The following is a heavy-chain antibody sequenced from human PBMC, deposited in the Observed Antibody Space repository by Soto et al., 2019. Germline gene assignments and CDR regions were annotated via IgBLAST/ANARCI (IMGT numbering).Heavy chain of an antibody. CDR2: INGRSNYV. D-gene: IGHD1-26*01. V-gene: IGHV3-21*01. CDR1: GFTFSTYT. CDR3: AREDGVVGSSSAFDH. J-gene: IGHJ4*02. Sequence: GALRLSCAFSGFTFSTYTMEWFRQAPGKGLEWVSSINGRSNYVYYADSVKGRFTISRDNAKNSLYLQMNRLRAEDTAIYYCAREDGVVGSSSAFDHWGLGTLVTVST.